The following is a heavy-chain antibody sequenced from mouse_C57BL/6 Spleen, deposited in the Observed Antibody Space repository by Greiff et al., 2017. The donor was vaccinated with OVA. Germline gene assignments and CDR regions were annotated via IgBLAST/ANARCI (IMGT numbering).Heavy chain of an antibody. V-gene: IGHV1-81*01. CDR3: ARWDHSNYLYYYAMDY. J-gene: IGHJ4*01. CDR2: IYPRSGNT. Sequence: VQLQESGAELARPGASVKLSCKASGYTFTSYGISWVKQRTGQGLEWIGEIYPRSGNTYYNEKFKGKATLTADKSSSTAYMELRSLTSEDSAVYFCARWDHSNYLYYYAMDYWGQGTSVTVSS. D-gene: IGHD2-5*01. CDR1: GYTFTSYG.